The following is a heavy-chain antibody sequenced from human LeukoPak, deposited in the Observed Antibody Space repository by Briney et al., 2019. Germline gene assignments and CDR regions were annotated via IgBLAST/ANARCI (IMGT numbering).Heavy chain of an antibody. CDR2: IYHSGST. J-gene: IGHJ5*02. V-gene: IGHV4-30-2*01. Sequence: SETLSLTCTVSGGSISSGGYYWSWIRQPPGKGLEWIGYIYHSGSTYYNPSLKSRVTISVDRSKNQFSLKLSSVTAADTAVHYCARAVAAAGSIRFDPWGQGTLVTVSS. D-gene: IGHD6-13*01. CDR3: ARAVAAAGSIRFDP. CDR1: GGSISSGGYY.